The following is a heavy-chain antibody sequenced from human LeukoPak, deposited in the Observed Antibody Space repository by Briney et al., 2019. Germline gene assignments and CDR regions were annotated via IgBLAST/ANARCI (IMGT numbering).Heavy chain of an antibody. D-gene: IGHD2-2*01. J-gene: IGHJ4*02. CDR1: GFTFSSYD. CDR2: VSSGGNII. V-gene: IGHV3-48*03. Sequence: SGGSLRLFCTASGFTFSSYDMNWVGQAPGKGLEWVSHVSSGGNIIYYADSVKGRFTISRDNAKNSLYLQMNSLRAEDTAVYYCAIADYQGYSTSRRYLDYCGQGTLVTVSS. CDR3: AIADYQGYSTSRRYLDY.